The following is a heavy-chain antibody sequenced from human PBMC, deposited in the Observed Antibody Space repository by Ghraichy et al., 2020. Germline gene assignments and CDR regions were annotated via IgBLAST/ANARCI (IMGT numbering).Heavy chain of an antibody. CDR2: LRYDGSNK. V-gene: IGHV3-30*02. CDR1: GFTFSTYG. CDR3: AKGGYSYGDEPFDY. Sequence: GESLNISCAASGFTFSTYGMHWVRQAPGKGLEWVAFLRYDGSNKYYADSVKGRFTISRDNSKNTLYLQMNSLRAEDTAVYYCAKGGYSYGDEPFDYWGQGTLVTVSS. D-gene: IGHD5-18*01. J-gene: IGHJ4*02.